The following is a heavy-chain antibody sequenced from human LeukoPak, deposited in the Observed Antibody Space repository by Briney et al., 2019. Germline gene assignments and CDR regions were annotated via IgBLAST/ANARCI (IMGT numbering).Heavy chain of an antibody. CDR1: GYTFTGYY. Sequence: ASVKVSCKASGYTFTGYYMHWVRQAPGQGLEWMGCINHNSGGTNYAQKFQGRVTMARDTSISTAYMELSRLRSGDTAVYYCARDRRGRYFDWLPIYFDYWGQGTLVTVSS. D-gene: IGHD3-9*01. CDR2: INHNSGGT. V-gene: IGHV1-2*02. CDR3: ARDRRGRYFDWLPIYFDY. J-gene: IGHJ4*02.